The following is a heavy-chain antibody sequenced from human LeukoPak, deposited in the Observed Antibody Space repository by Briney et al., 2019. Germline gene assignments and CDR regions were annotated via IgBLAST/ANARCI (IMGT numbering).Heavy chain of an antibody. CDR2: IYTSGST. Sequence: SETLSLTCTVSGGSISSGSYYWSWIRQPAGKGLEWIGRIYTSGSTNYNPSLKSRVAISVDTSKNQFSLKLSSVTAADTAVYYCATCAASNYCYYYYMDVWGKGTTVTVSS. CDR3: ATCAASNYCYYYYMDV. V-gene: IGHV4-61*02. D-gene: IGHD4-11*01. CDR1: GGSISSGSYY. J-gene: IGHJ6*03.